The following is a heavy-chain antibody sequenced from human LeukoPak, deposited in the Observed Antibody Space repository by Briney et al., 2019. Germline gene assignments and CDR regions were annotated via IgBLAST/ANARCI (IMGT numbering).Heavy chain of an antibody. D-gene: IGHD3-9*01. V-gene: IGHV4-39*01. CDR2: IYYSGST. CDR3: ARLPDILTGLFDY. J-gene: IGHJ4*02. Sequence: SETLSLTCTVSGGSISSSSYYWGWIRQPPGKGLEWIGSIYYSGSTYYNPSLKSRVTISVDTSKNQFSLKLSSVTAADTAVYYCARLPDILTGLFDYWGQGTVVTVSS. CDR1: GGSISSSSYY.